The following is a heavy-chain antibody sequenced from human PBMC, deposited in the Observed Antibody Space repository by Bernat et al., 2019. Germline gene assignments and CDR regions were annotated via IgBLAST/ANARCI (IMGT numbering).Heavy chain of an antibody. CDR1: GHTFTGYA. J-gene: IGHJ4*01. Sequence: HLLQSGAEVKKPGASVRVSCKASGHTFTGYAIHWVRQAPGQSLEWMGWIDGGNGGTSYSQKFQGRVTFSRDTSANTVYMDLSSLRSEDTAVYYCTRSKDSGSYYSAQHANFDCWGHGTLVTDSS. CDR3: TRSKDSGSYYSAQHANFDC. CDR2: IDGGNGGT. V-gene: IGHV1-3*01. D-gene: IGHD1-26*01.